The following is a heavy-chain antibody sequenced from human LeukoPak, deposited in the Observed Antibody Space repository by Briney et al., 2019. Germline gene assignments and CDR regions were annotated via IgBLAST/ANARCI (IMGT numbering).Heavy chain of an antibody. J-gene: IGHJ6*03. V-gene: IGHV4-4*07. CDR3: AKDGYSSSMDA. D-gene: IGHD6-13*01. CDR1: GGSTSSYY. Sequence: SETLSLTCTVSGGSTSSYYWSWIRQPAGKGLEWIGRIYTSGITNYNPSLKSRVTMSVDTSKKQFSLKLSSVTAADTAVYYCAKDGYSSSMDAWGKGTTVTVSS. CDR2: IYTSGIT.